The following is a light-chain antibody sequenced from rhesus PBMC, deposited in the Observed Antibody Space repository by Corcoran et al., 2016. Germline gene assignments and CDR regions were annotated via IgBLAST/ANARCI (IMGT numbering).Light chain of an antibody. CDR3: QQYSSSPLT. Sequence: DIQMTQSPSSLSASVGDTVTITCRASQSISSWLAWYQQKSGKAPTLLIYNASSLQSGVPARFSGSGSGTDFTLTIRSLQSEDFTTYYCQQYSSSPLTFSGGTKVELK. V-gene: IGKV1-22*01. CDR2: NAS. CDR1: QSISSW. J-gene: IGKJ4*01.